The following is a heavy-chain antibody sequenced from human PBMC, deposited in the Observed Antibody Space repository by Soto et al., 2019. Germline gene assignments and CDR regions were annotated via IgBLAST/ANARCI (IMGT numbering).Heavy chain of an antibody. V-gene: IGHV3-73*01. D-gene: IGHD3-9*01. CDR2: IVSRLNNYAT. J-gene: IGHJ4*02. CDR3: NLYNILAGYRVAY. CDR1: GSIFSGSE. Sequence: EVQLVESGGTLVPPGGSLKLSCEVSGSIFSGSEMHWVRQASGKGLEWIGRIVSRLNNYATVYAASMRGRFTISRDDSENTADLQMHSLKAEHTGMYYCNLYNILAGYRVAYWGRGSLVTASS.